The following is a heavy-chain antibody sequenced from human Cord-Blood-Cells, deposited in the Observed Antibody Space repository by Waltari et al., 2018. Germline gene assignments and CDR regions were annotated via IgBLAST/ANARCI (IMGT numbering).Heavy chain of an antibody. Sequence: EVQLVESGGGLVQPGRSLRLSCAASGFTFDDYAIHWARQAPGKGLEWVSGISWNSGSIGYADSVKGRFTISRDNAKNSLYLQMNSLRAEDTALYYCASSKTGYSSSWSRYYYYGMDVWGQGTTVTVSS. V-gene: IGHV3-9*01. J-gene: IGHJ6*02. CDR3: ASSKTGYSSSWSRYYYYGMDV. D-gene: IGHD6-13*01. CDR1: GFTFDDYA. CDR2: ISWNSGSI.